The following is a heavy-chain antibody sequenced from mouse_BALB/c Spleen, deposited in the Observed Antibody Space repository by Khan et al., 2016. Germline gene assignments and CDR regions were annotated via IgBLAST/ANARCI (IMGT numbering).Heavy chain of an antibody. CDR3: ARSDGYYFYY. CDR2: ISYSGST. D-gene: IGHD2-3*01. CDR1: GDSSTSGY. Sequence: EVQLQESGPSLVKPSQTLSLTCSVTGDSSTSGYWNWIRKFPGNKLEYMGYISYSGSTYYNPSLKSRISITRDTSKNQYYLQLNSVTTEDTATYYCARSDGYYFYYWGCGTTLTVSS. J-gene: IGHJ2*01. V-gene: IGHV3-8*02.